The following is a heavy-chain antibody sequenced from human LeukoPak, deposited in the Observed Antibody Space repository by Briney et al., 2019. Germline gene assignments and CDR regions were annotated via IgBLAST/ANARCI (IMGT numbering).Heavy chain of an antibody. Sequence: GGSLRLSCAASGFTFSSYGMHWVRQAPGKGLEWVAGIWYDGSNKYYADSVKGRFTISRDNSKNTLYLQMNSLRAEDTAVYYCARDGAPPKDGSGEYYFDYWGQGALVTVSS. V-gene: IGHV3-33*01. CDR3: ARDGAPPKDGSGEYYFDY. CDR1: GFTFSSYG. D-gene: IGHD3-10*01. CDR2: IWYDGSNK. J-gene: IGHJ4*02.